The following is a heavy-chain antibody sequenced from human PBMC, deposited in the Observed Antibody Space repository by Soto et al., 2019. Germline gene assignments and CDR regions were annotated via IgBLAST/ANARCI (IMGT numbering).Heavy chain of an antibody. CDR1: GYPISSGCY. V-gene: IGHV4-38-2*01. Sequence: PSETLSLTCAVSGYPISSGCYWGWIRQPPGKGLEWIGSIYHSGSTYYNPSLKSRVTISVDTSKNQFSLKLSSVTAADTAVYYCARSFHYYYDSSGYQNYFDYWGQGTLVTVSS. J-gene: IGHJ4*02. CDR3: ARSFHYYYDSSGYQNYFDY. D-gene: IGHD3-22*01. CDR2: IYHSGST.